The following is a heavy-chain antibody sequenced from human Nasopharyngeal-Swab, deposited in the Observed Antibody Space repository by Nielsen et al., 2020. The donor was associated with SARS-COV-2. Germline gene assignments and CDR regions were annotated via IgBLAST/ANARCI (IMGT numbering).Heavy chain of an antibody. Sequence: SETLSLTCAVSGGSISSGGYSWSWIRQPPGKGLEWIGYIYHSGSTYYNPSLKSRVTISVDRSKNQFSLKLSSVTAADTAVYYCARSRGYSGYEDYYYYMDVWGKGTTVTVSS. D-gene: IGHD5-12*01. V-gene: IGHV4-30-2*01. CDR3: ARSRGYSGYEDYYYYMDV. J-gene: IGHJ6*03. CDR2: IYHSGST. CDR1: GGSISSGGYS.